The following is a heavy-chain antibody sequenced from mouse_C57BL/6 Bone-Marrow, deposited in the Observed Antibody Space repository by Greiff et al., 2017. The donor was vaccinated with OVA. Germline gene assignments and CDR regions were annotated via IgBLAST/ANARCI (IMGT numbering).Heavy chain of an antibody. J-gene: IGHJ4*01. CDR1: GFSFNTYA. CDR2: IRSKSNNYAT. D-gene: IGHD1-1*01. CDR3: VRHENYGSSHYAMDY. Sequence: GGGLVQPKGSLKLSCAASGFSFNTYAMNWVRQAPGKGLEWVARIRSKSNNYATYYADSVKDRFTISRDDSESMLYLQMNNLKTEDTAMYYCVRHENYGSSHYAMDYWGQGTSVTVSS. V-gene: IGHV10-1*01.